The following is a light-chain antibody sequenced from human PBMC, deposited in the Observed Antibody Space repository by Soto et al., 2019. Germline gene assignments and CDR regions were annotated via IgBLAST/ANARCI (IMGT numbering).Light chain of an antibody. CDR1: QSILHSNGYNY. Sequence: DIVMTQSPLSLPVTPGEPASISCRSSQSILHSNGYNYLDWYLQKTGQSQQLLIYLGSNRAAGVPERFGGSGSGTYFTLKISREEAEDVGGYYCMQTRQSPLTFGGGTKVEIK. CDR3: MQTRQSPLT. V-gene: IGKV2-28*01. J-gene: IGKJ4*01. CDR2: LGS.